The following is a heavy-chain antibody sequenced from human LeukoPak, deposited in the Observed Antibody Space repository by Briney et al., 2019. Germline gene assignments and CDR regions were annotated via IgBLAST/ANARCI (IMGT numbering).Heavy chain of an antibody. J-gene: IGHJ4*02. D-gene: IGHD6-19*01. CDR2: IDPNSGGT. CDR1: GYTFTGYY. Sequence: ASVTVSFTASGYTFTGYYMHWVRQAPGQGLEWMGWIDPNSGGTNYAQKFQGRVTMTRDTSISTAYMELSRLRSDDTAVYYCARVLSGWYFDYWGQGTLVTVSS. V-gene: IGHV1-2*02. CDR3: ARVLSGWYFDY.